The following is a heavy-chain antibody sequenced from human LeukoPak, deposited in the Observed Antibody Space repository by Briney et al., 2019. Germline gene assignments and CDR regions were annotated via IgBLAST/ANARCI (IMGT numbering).Heavy chain of an antibody. CDR3: ARGKMTGSEYYYYYMDV. J-gene: IGHJ6*03. Sequence: GASVKVSCKASGYTFTSYGISWVRQAPGQGLEWMGGIIPIFGTANYAQKFQGRVTITTDESTSTAYMELSSLRSEDTAVYYCARGKMTGSEYYYYYMDVWGKGTTVTVSS. V-gene: IGHV1-69*05. CDR1: GYTFTSYG. CDR2: IIPIFGTA. D-gene: IGHD3-9*01.